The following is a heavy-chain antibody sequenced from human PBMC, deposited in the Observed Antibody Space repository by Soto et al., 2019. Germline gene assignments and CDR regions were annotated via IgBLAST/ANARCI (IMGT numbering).Heavy chain of an antibody. CDR2: IIPIFGTA. CDR1: GGTFSSYA. V-gene: IGHV1-69*12. J-gene: IGHJ6*02. Sequence: QVQLVQSGAEVKKPGSSVKVSCKASGGTFSSYAISWVRQAPGQGLEWMGGIIPIFGTANYAQKFQGRVTSTADESTITAYMDLSSLRSEDTSVYYCARWDEGCSGGSCYPDYYYYYGMYVWGQGTTVTVS. D-gene: IGHD2-15*01. CDR3: ARWDEGCSGGSCYPDYYYYYGMYV.